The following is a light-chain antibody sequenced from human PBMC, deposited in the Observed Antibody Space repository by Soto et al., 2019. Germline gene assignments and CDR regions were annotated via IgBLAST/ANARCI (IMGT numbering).Light chain of an antibody. CDR2: GAS. Sequence: EIVLTQSPVTLSLSPGERATLSGRASQSVISTYLAGYHQKPGQAPRPRIYGASSRATGIPDRSRGSGSGTDFTLPISRLEPEDFAVYSCQQYGSSPSPFAQGTRLET. CDR3: QQYGSSPSP. J-gene: IGKJ5*01. V-gene: IGKV3-20*01. CDR1: QSVISTY.